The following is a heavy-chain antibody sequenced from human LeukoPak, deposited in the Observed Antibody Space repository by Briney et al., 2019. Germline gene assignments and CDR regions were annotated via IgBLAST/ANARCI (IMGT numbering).Heavy chain of an antibody. J-gene: IGHJ4*02. V-gene: IGHV3-66*01. CDR3: ARDDYYGSGSFLDY. CDR2: IYSGGST. CDR1: GFTVSSNY. Sequence: GSLRLSCAASGFTVSSNYMSWVRQAPGKGLEWVSVIYSGGSTYYADSVKGRFTISRDNSKNTLYLQMNSLRAEDTAVYYCARDDYYGSGSFLDYWGQGTLVTVSS. D-gene: IGHD3-10*01.